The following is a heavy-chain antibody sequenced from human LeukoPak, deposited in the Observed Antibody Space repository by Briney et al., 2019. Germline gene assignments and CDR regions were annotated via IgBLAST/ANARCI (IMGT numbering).Heavy chain of an antibody. J-gene: IGHJ3*02. CDR1: GFTFSSYG. CDR2: IRYGGSNK. D-gene: IGHD3-3*01. V-gene: IGHV3-30*02. Sequence: GGSLRLSCAASGFTFSSYGMHWVRQAPGKGLEWVTFIRYGGSNKYYADSVKGRFTISRDNSKNTLYLQMNSLRAEDTAVYYCAKAPGEWYAFDIWGQGTMVTVSS. CDR3: AKAPGEWYAFDI.